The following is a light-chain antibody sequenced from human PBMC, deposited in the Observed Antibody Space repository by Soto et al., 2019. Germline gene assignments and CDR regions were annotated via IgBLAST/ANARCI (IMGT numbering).Light chain of an antibody. J-gene: IGLJ1*01. CDR3: LVWDSIGDNYV. CDR2: DDS. V-gene: IGLV3-21*02. Sequence: SYELTQPPSVSVAPGETARITCGRNNIGSDTVHWYQQKPGQAPVVVVYDDSERPSGTPERISGSNSGDTATLTIRRVEAGDEADYYCLVWDSIGDNYVFGSGNKVIVL. CDR1: NIGSDT.